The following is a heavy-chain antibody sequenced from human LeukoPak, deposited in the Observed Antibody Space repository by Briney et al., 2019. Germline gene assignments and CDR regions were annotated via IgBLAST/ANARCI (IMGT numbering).Heavy chain of an antibody. V-gene: IGHV3-48*03. CDR2: ISSSGSTI. D-gene: IGHD6-19*01. CDR3: ARGRYSSGWYFFDY. J-gene: IGHJ4*02. Sequence: GGSLRLSCAASGFTFSSYEMNWVRQAPGKGLEWVSYISSSGSTIYYADSVEGRFTISRDNAKNSLYLQMNSLRAEDTAVYYCARGRYSSGWYFFDYWGQGTLVTVSS. CDR1: GFTFSSYE.